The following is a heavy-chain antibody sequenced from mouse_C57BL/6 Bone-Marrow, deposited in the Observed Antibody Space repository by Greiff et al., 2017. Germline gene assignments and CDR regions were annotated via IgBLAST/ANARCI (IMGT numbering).Heavy chain of an antibody. CDR2: IDPSDSDT. V-gene: IGHV1-52*01. D-gene: IGHD1-1*01. Sequence: QVQLQQSGAELVRPGSSVKLSCKASGYTFTSYWMHWVKQRPIQGLEWIGNIDPSDSDTHYNQKFKDKATLTVDKSSSTAYMQLSSLTSEGSAVYYCASPFLYYGSSYWYFDVWGTGTTVTVSA. J-gene: IGHJ1*03. CDR1: GYTFTSYW. CDR3: ASPFLYYGSSYWYFDV.